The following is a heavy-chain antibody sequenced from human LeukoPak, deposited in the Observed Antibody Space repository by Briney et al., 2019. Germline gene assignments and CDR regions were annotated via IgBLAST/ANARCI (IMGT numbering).Heavy chain of an antibody. Sequence: SETLSLTCTVSGGSISHYYWSWIRQPPGKGLEWIGRIYTSGSTNYNPSLKSRVTMSLDTSKNQFSLNLNSVTAADTAVYYCASFYGSGSLGWFDPWGQGTLVTVSS. J-gene: IGHJ5*02. V-gene: IGHV4-4*07. CDR1: GGSISHYY. D-gene: IGHD3-10*01. CDR2: IYTSGST. CDR3: ASFYGSGSLGWFDP.